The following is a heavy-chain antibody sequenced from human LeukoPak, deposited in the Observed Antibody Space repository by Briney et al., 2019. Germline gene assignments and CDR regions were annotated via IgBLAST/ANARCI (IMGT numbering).Heavy chain of an antibody. CDR2: INHSGST. CDR3: ARGPTYYYDSSGYRIDI. D-gene: IGHD3-22*01. Sequence: SETLSLTCAVYGGSFSGYYWSWIRQPPGKGLEWIGEINHSGSTNYNPSLKSRVTISVDTSKNQFSLKLSSVTAADTAVYYCARGPTYYYDSSGYRIDIWGQGTMVTVSS. CDR1: GGSFSGYY. V-gene: IGHV4-34*01. J-gene: IGHJ3*02.